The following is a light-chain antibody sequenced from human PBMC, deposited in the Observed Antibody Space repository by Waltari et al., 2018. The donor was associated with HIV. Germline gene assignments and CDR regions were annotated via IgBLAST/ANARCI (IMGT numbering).Light chain of an antibody. CDR1: TSDVGGYNY. Sequence: QSALTQPPSASGSPGQSVTISCTGTTSDVGGYNYVSWYQHHPGKAPKLMIYEVSKLPSGVPVRFSGSKSGNTASLTVSGLQADDEADYYCSSYAGNNILVFGGGTKLTVL. CDR2: EVS. CDR3: SSYAGNNILV. V-gene: IGLV2-8*01. J-gene: IGLJ2*01.